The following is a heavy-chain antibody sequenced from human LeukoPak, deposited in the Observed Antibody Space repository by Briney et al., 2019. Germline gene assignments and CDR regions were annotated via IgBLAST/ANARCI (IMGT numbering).Heavy chain of an antibody. CDR3: ARGMMQPRGGLPPYFDY. CDR2: INQDGSAK. Sequence: GGSLRLSCADSGFFFSNSWMAWVRQAPGRGLEWLANINQDGSAKTCADSVKGRFTIPRDNAKNSLYLQMNSLRAEDTAVYYCARGMMQPRGGLPPYFDYWGQGTLVTVSS. CDR1: GFFFSNSW. D-gene: IGHD2-21*02. J-gene: IGHJ4*02. V-gene: IGHV3-7*02.